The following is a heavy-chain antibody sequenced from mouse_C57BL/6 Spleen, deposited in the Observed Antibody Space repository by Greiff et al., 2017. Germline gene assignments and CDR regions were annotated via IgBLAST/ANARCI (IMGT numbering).Heavy chain of an antibody. Sequence: EVQGVESGPGMVKPSQSLSLTCTVTGYSITSGYDWHWIRHFPGNKLEWMGYISYSGSTNYNPSLKSRISITHDTSKNHFFLKLNSVTTEDTATYYCARYYYGYFDYWGQGTTLTVSS. CDR3: ARYYYGYFDY. V-gene: IGHV3-1*01. CDR1: GYSITSGYD. J-gene: IGHJ2*01. CDR2: ISYSGST. D-gene: IGHD1-1*01.